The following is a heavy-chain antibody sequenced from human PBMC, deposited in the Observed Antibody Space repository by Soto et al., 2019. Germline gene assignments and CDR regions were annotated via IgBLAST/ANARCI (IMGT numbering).Heavy chain of an antibody. CDR2: IYSGGST. V-gene: IGHV3-66*04. Sequence: EVQLVESGGGLVQPGGSLRLSCAASGVTVSSNYMSWVRQAPGKGLEWVSVIYSGGSTYYADYVKGRSTISRYNSKNTLYLQMNSLRAEDTAVYYCARHGYNYGGGYFDYWGQGTLVTVSS. D-gene: IGHD5-18*01. CDR3: ARHGYNYGGGYFDY. CDR1: GVTVSSNY. J-gene: IGHJ4*02.